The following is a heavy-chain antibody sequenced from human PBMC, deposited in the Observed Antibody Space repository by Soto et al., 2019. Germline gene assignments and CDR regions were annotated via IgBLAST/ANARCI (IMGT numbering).Heavy chain of an antibody. V-gene: IGHV1-3*01. Sequence: ASVKGSCKAAGYTFTSYAGHWGRQAPGQRLEWMGWINAGNGNTKYSQKFQGRVTMTRDTSNNTVYMELTRLTSDDTAVYFCARMVVPTTYFDSWGQGTPVTVSS. J-gene: IGHJ4*02. D-gene: IGHD3-22*01. CDR3: ARMVVPTTYFDS. CDR1: GYTFTSYA. CDR2: INAGNGNT.